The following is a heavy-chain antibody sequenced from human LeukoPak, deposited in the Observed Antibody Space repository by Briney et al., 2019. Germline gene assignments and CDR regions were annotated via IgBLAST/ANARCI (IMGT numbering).Heavy chain of an antibody. CDR2: IYTSGST. Sequence: SETLSLTCTVSGGSISSYYWIWIRQPAGKGLEWIGRIYTSGSTNYSPSLKSRVTMSVDTSKNQFSLRLSSVTAADTAVYYCARFSGGSYAWYFDYWGQGTLVTVSS. D-gene: IGHD3-16*01. CDR1: GGSISSYY. J-gene: IGHJ4*02. V-gene: IGHV4-4*07. CDR3: ARFSGGSYAWYFDY.